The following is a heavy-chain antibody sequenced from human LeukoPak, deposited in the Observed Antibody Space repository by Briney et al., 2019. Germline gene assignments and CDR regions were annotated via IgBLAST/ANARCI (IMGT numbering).Heavy chain of an antibody. CDR1: GVSISSGGYY. V-gene: IGHV4-31*03. CDR2: IYYSGST. D-gene: IGHD6-6*01. CDR3: ARWQLVRPFDS. J-gene: IGHJ4*02. Sequence: SETLSLTCTVSGVSISSGGYYWSWIRQHPGKGLEWIGYIYYSGSTYYNPSLKSRVTISVDTSKNQFSLKLSSVTAADTAVDYCARWQLVRPFDSWGQGTLVTVSS.